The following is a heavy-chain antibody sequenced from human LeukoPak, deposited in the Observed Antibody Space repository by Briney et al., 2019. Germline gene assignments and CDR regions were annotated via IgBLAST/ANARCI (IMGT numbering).Heavy chain of an antibody. V-gene: IGHV3-30*14. CDR3: ARLGHSLVAYYDILTGYESLDY. J-gene: IGHJ4*02. D-gene: IGHD3-9*01. CDR1: GFTFSSYA. CDR2: ISYDGSSK. Sequence: GGSLRLSCAASGFTFSSYAMHWVRQAPGKGLEWVAVISYDGSSKFHADSVNGRFTISRDNSKNTLYLQMNSLRAEDTAVYYCARLGHSLVAYYDILTGYESLDYWGQGTLVTVSS.